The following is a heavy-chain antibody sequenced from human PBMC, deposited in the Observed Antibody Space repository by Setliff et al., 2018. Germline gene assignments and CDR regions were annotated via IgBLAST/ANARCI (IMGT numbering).Heavy chain of an antibody. CDR1: GGSFSGYY. J-gene: IGHJ4*02. V-gene: IGHV4-34*01. D-gene: IGHD3-9*01. CDR3: ARGARYCDWLFEPDYYFDY. Sequence: PSETLSLTCAVYGGSFSGYYWSWIRQPPGKGLEWIGEINHSGSTNYNPSHKSRVTISVDTSKNQFSLKLSSVTAADTAVYYCARGARYCDWLFEPDYYFDYWGQGTLVTVSS. CDR2: INHSGST.